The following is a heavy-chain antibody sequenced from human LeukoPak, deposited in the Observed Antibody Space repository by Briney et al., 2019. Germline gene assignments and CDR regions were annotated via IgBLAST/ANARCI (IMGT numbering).Heavy chain of an antibody. CDR3: ARRHSHPIGAFDY. CDR2: IYPGDSDT. Sequence: GESLKISCKGSGYSFTSYWISWVRQMPGKGLEWMGIIYPGDSDTRYSPSFQGQVTISADKSISTAYLQWSSLKASDTAMYYCARRHSHPIGAFDYWGQGTLVTVSS. J-gene: IGHJ4*02. V-gene: IGHV5-51*01. CDR1: GYSFTSYW.